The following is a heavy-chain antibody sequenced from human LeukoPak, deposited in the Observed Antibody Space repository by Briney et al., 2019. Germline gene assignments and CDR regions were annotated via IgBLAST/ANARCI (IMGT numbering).Heavy chain of an antibody. D-gene: IGHD5-12*01. V-gene: IGHV3-11*04. Sequence: PGGSLRLSCAASGFTFSDYYMSWIRQAPGKGPEWVSYISSSGSTIYYADSVKGRFTISRDNAKNSLYLQMNSLRAEDTAVYYCARDDRWLRRSSDFDYWGQGTLVTVSS. CDR3: ARDDRWLRRSSDFDY. J-gene: IGHJ4*02. CDR1: GFTFSDYY. CDR2: ISSSGSTI.